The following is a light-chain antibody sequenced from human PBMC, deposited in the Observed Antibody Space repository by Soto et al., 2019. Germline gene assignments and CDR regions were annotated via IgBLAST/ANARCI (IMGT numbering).Light chain of an antibody. CDR1: QVMSSW. J-gene: IGKJ5*01. V-gene: IGKV1D-12*01. Sequence: IRWTHAPSSVSASVLDRVSITFLASQVMSSWLAWYQQKPGKAPKLLIFAASSLQSGVPSRFSGSGSRTEFTLTISSLQPEDSATYYCQQADSLPITFGQGTRLEIK. CDR2: AAS. CDR3: QQADSLPIT.